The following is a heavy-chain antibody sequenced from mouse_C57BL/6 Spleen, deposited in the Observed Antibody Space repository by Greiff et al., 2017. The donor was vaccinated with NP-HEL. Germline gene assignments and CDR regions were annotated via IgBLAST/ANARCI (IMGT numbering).Heavy chain of an antibody. V-gene: IGHV1-69*01. CDR1: GYTFTSYW. J-gene: IGHJ3*01. Sequence: QVQLQQPGAELVMPGASVKLSCKASGYTFTSYWMQWVKQRPGQGLEWIGEIDPSDSYTNYNQKFKGKSTLTVDKSSSTAYMQLSSLTSEDSAVYYCARSDGWRAYWGQGTLVTVSA. CDR2: IDPSDSYT. D-gene: IGHD1-1*02. CDR3: ARSDGWRAY.